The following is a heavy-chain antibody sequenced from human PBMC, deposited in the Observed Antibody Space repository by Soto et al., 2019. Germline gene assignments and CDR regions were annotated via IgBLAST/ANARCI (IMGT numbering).Heavy chain of an antibody. D-gene: IGHD6-13*01. CDR2: ISFDGIKK. CDR3: AKPIVAAGYYGMDV. CDR1: GVTFRNYS. Sequence: AXGSLRLSCAASGVTFRNYSLRWVRQAPGKGLEWMGVISFDGIKKYYADSVKGRFTISRDSSKNKLYLQMNSLRPEDTAVYYCAKPIVAAGYYGMDVWGQGTTVTFSS. J-gene: IGHJ6*02. V-gene: IGHV3-30*18.